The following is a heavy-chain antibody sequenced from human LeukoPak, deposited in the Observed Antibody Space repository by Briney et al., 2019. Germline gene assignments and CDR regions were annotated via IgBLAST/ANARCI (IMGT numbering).Heavy chain of an antibody. J-gene: IGHJ4*02. V-gene: IGHV4-34*01. CDR2: INHSGST. CDR1: GGSFSGYY. Sequence: SETLSLTCAVYGGSFSGYYWSWIRQPPGKGLEWIGEINHSGSTNYNPSLKSRVTISVDTSKNQFSLKLSSVTAADTAVYYCARAPGASYYYVSRSFDYWGQGTLVTVSS. D-gene: IGHD3-10*01. CDR3: ARAPGASYYYVSRSFDY.